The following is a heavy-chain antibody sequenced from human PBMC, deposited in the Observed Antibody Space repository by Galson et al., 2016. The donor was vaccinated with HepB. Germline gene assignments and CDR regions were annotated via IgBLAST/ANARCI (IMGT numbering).Heavy chain of an antibody. Sequence: SETLSLTCNVSGGSIRSSRYYWGWIRQPPGKGLEWIGSIYKSGTTYYNPSLKSRVIISVDTSNNQFSLQLRSVSAPDTAVYYGARRRAQLCFGPNCHGGDNWFDTWGQGILVSVSS. V-gene: IGHV4-39*01. CDR2: IYKSGTT. CDR3: ARRRAQLCFGPNCHGGDNWFDT. J-gene: IGHJ5*02. D-gene: IGHD1-1*01. CDR1: GGSIRSSRYY.